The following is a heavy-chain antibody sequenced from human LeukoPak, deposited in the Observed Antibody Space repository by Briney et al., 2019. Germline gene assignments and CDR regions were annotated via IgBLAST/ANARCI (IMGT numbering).Heavy chain of an antibody. D-gene: IGHD2-2*02. CDR2: ISGSGGST. CDR1: GFTVSSNY. J-gene: IGHJ5*02. Sequence: GGSLRLSCAASGFTVSSNYMSWIRQAPGKGLEWVSAISGSGGSTYYADSVKGRFTISRDNSKNALYLQMNSLRAEDTAVYYCAKSAVPAAIPLDWFDPWGQGTLVTVSS. V-gene: IGHV3-23*01. CDR3: AKSAVPAAIPLDWFDP.